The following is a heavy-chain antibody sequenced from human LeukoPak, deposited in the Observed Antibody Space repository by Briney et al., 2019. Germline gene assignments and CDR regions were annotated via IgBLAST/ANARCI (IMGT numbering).Heavy chain of an antibody. CDR2: IIPIFGTA. Sequence: SVKVSCKASGGTFSSYAISWVRQAPGQGLEWMGGIIPIFGTANYAQKFQGRVTITADESTSTAYMDLDRLGSDDTAVYYCARGGYYFDYWGQGTLVTVSS. CDR3: ARGGYYFDY. J-gene: IGHJ4*02. CDR1: GGTFSSYA. V-gene: IGHV1-69*13. D-gene: IGHD1-14*01.